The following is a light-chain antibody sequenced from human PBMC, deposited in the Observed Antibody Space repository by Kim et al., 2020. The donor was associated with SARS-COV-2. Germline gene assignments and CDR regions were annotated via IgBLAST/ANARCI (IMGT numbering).Light chain of an antibody. J-gene: IGKJ2*01. CDR1: QGIRKD. CDR2: AAS. Sequence: DIQMTQSPSSLSASVGDRVTITCRASQGIRKDLGWYQQKPGEVPKRLIYAASNLESGVPSRFSGSGSGTDFSLTISSLQPEDFATYYCLQHNSYPRYTFGQGTKVDIK. V-gene: IGKV1-17*01. CDR3: LQHNSYPRYT.